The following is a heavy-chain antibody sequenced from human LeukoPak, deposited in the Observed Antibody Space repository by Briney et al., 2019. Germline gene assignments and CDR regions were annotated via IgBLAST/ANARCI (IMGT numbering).Heavy chain of an antibody. J-gene: IGHJ4*02. V-gene: IGHV3-74*01. D-gene: IGHD3-10*01. CDR1: GFTFSTYR. CDR3: VNYLGGNDN. Sequence: GGSLRLSCADSGFTFSTYRMHWGRQAPGKGLVWVSRINTDGSSTNYADSVKGRFTISRDNAKNTLYLQMNSLRAEDTAVYYCVNYLGGNDNWGQGSLVTVSS. CDR2: INTDGSST.